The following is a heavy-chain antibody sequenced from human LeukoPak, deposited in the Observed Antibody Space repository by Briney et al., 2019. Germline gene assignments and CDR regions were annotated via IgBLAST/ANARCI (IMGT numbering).Heavy chain of an antibody. CDR3: ARVDWNYAYFDY. J-gene: IGHJ4*02. CDR1: GGSFSGYY. V-gene: IGHV4-34*01. Sequence: SETLSLTCAVYGGSFSGYYWSWIRQPPGKGLEWIGEINHSGSTNYNPSLKSRVTISVDTSKNQFSLKLSSVTAADTAVYYCARVDWNYAYFDYWGQGTLVTVSS. CDR2: INHSGST. D-gene: IGHD1-7*01.